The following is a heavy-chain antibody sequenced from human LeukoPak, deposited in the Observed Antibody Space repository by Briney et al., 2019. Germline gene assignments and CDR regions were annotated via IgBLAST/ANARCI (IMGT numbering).Heavy chain of an antibody. J-gene: IGHJ3*02. CDR3: ARQHPLDAFDI. Sequence: SETLSLTCTVSGGSISSYYWSWIRQPPGKGLEWTGSIYYSGSTYYNPSLKSRVTISVDTSKNQFSLKLSSVTAADTAVYYCARQHPLDAFDIWGQGTMVTVSS. D-gene: IGHD1-1*01. V-gene: IGHV4-59*05. CDR2: IYYSGST. CDR1: GGSISSYY.